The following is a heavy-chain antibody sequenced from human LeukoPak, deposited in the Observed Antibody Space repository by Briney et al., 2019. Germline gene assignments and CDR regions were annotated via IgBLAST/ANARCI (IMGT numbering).Heavy chain of an antibody. CDR1: GGSISSGDYY. CDR3: ARMSTRLDYMDV. D-gene: IGHD2-2*01. V-gene: IGHV4-30-4*08. Sequence: PSETLSLTCTVSGGSISSGDYYWSWIRQPPWKGLEWIGYIYYSGSTYYNPSLKSRVNISVDTSKNQFSLKMSSVTAADTAVYYCARMSTRLDYMDVWGKGTTVTVSS. CDR2: IYYSGST. J-gene: IGHJ6*03.